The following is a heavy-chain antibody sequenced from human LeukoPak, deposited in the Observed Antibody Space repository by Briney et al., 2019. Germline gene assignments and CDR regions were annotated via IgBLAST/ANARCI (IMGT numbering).Heavy chain of an antibody. CDR3: ARDGGDH. V-gene: IGHV3-23*01. J-gene: IGHJ4*02. CDR1: GFTFSSYA. D-gene: IGHD3-16*01. Sequence: GGSLRLSCAGSGFTFSSYAMSWVRQAPGQGLEWVSVISDSGDYTSYADSVRGRFTISRDNSRNTLYLQMNSLRAEDTAVYYCARDGGDHWGQGTLVTVSS. CDR2: ISDSGDYT.